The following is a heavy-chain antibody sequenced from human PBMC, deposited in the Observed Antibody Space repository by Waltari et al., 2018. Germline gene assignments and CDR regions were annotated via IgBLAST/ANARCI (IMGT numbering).Heavy chain of an antibody. Sequence: EVQLVQSGAEVKKPGESLRISCKGSGYSFTSYWISWVRQMPGKGLEWMGMIEPRDSYTNYSPSFQGHVTISADKSISTAYLQWSSLKASDTAMYYCARHDFYGDYELHFDYWGQGTLVTVSS. CDR1: GYSFTSYW. J-gene: IGHJ4*02. CDR3: ARHDFYGDYELHFDY. D-gene: IGHD4-17*01. CDR2: IEPRDSYT. V-gene: IGHV5-10-1*03.